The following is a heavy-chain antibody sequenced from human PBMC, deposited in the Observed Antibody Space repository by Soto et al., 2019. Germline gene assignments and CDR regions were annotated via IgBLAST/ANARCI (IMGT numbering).Heavy chain of an antibody. CDR1: GYTFTSYA. V-gene: IGHV1-3*01. CDR2: INAGNGNA. CDR3: ARLETGRVVTRPNWLDP. J-gene: IGHJ5*02. Sequence: QVHLVQSGAEVKKPGASVKLSCKASGYTFTSYAIHWVRQAPGQGLEWMGWINAGNGNAKYPQKFQGRVTITRDTSXSXXYMELSSLTSEDTAVYYCARLETGRVVTRPNWLDPWGQGTLVIVSS. D-gene: IGHD2-21*02.